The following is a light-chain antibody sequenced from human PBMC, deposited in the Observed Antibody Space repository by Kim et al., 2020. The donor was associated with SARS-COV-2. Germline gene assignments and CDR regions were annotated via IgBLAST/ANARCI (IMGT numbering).Light chain of an antibody. CDR2: EVS. CDR1: SSDVGNYNR. J-gene: IGLJ3*02. Sequence: QSALTQPPSVSGSPRRSVTISCTGTSSDVGNYNRVSWYQQPPGTAPKLMIYEVSSRPSGVPDRFSGSKSGNTASLTISGLQAEDEADYYCSSFTSSDTWVFGGGTQLTVL. CDR3: SSFTSSDTWV. V-gene: IGLV2-18*02.